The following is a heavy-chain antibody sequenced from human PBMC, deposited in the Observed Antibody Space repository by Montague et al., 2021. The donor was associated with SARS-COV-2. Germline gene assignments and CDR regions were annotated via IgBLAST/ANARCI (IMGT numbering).Heavy chain of an antibody. CDR3: AKASRGYGGDFDS. CDR2: IFYSGS. J-gene: IGHJ4*02. CDR1: GDSVNSNY. D-gene: IGHD4-23*01. V-gene: IGHV4-59*02. Sequence: SETLSLTCSVSGDSVNSNYWSWVRNPQGKGPERLGYIFYSGSRYNPSLNSRVTMSLDTSKNHFYLNLISVTAAYTAVYYCAKASRGYGGDFDSWGQGTLVIVSS.